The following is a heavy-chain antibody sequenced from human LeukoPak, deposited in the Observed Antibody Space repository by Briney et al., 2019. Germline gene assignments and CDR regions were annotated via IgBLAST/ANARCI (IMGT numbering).Heavy chain of an antibody. V-gene: IGHV4-59*01. CDR2: IYHSGST. Sequence: NPSETLSLTCTVSVGSIRSYYWSWIRQPPGKGLEWIGYIYHSGSTNYNPSLKSRVTISVDTSKNQFSLKLTSVTAADTAVYYCARGVPEYYDFWSGYFYYFDYWGQGTLVTVSS. CDR3: ARGVPEYYDFWSGYFYYFDY. CDR1: VGSIRSYY. J-gene: IGHJ4*02. D-gene: IGHD3-3*01.